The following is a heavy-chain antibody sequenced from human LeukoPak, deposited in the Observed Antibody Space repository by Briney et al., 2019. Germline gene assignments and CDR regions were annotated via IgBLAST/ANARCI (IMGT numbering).Heavy chain of an antibody. D-gene: IGHD6-13*01. V-gene: IGHV1-8*01. Sequence: ASVKVSCKASGYTFTSYDINWVRQATGQGLEWMEWMNPNSGKTGYAQKFQGRVTMTRNTSISTAYMELSSLRSEDTAVYYCARAYSSSWFYWFDPWGQGTLVTVSS. CDR2: MNPNSGKT. CDR1: GYTFTSYD. J-gene: IGHJ5*02. CDR3: ARAYSSSWFYWFDP.